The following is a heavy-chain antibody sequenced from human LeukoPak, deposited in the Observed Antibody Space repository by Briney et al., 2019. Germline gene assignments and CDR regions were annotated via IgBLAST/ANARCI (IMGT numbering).Heavy chain of an antibody. D-gene: IGHD3-22*01. J-gene: IGHJ4*02. CDR1: GGSISSSSYY. Sequence: SETLSLTCTVSGGSISSSSYYWGWIRQPPGKGLEWIGSIYYSGSTYYNPSLKSRLTMSIDTSKNQFSLRLSSVTAADTAVYYCARGSKATMIVVARPFDYWGQGTLVTVSS. CDR3: ARGSKATMIVVARPFDY. V-gene: IGHV4-39*07. CDR2: IYYSGST.